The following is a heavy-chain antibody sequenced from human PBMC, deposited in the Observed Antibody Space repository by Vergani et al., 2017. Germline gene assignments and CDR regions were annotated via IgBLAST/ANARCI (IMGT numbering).Heavy chain of an antibody. V-gene: IGHV3-74*01. CDR2: VGFDGSDT. CDR3: ARDGAGTIDFDY. D-gene: IGHD1-26*01. CDR1: GFPLSNAW. Sequence: EVQLLDSGGGLVQPGGSLRLSCAASGFPLSNAWIHWVRQGPGKGLEWVSRVGFDGSDTVYADSVKGRFTISKDSAMNTVHLQMTNVRAEDTAVYFCARDGAGTIDFDYWGPGILVTVSS. J-gene: IGHJ4*02.